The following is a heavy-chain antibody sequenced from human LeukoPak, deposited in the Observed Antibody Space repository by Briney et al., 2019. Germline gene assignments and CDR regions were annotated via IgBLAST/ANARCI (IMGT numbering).Heavy chain of an antibody. CDR2: ISGSGVGT. CDR1: GFTFSSYG. V-gene: IGHV3-23*01. D-gene: IGHD2-21*01. J-gene: IGHJ3*02. Sequence: GGSLRLSCAASGFTFSSYGMHWVRQAPGKGLEWVAVISGSGVGTYYADSVKGRLTISRDNSWNTLYLQMSSLRAEDTAVYYCAKDQVISGSEASDIWGQGTMVTVSS. CDR3: AKDQVISGSEASDI.